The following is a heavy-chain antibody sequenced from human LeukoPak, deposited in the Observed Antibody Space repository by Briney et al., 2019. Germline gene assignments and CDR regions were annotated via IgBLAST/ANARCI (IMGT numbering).Heavy chain of an antibody. CDR2: IYYSGST. J-gene: IGHJ4*02. D-gene: IGHD6-19*01. CDR3: AYTNFGIAVAGGY. Sequence: SETLSLTCTVSGGSISTYYWGWIRQPPGKGLEWIGSIYYSGSTYYNPSLKSRVTISVDTSKNQVSLEVSSVTAADTAVYYCAYTNFGIAVAGGYWGQGTLVTVSS. CDR1: GGSISTYY. V-gene: IGHV4-39*01.